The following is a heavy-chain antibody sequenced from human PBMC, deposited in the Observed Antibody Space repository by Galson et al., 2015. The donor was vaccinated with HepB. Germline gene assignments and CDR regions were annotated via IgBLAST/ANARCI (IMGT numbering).Heavy chain of an antibody. Sequence: ETLSLTCAVSGGSISSSSYYWGWIRQPPGKGLEWIGYIYYSGTTYYKPSLKSRVTISVDTSKNHFSLRLTSVTAADTAMYYCARGVAGRTFNIWGQGTMVTVSA. J-gene: IGHJ3*02. CDR2: IYYSGTT. CDR3: ARGVAGRTFNI. CDR1: GGSISSSSYY. D-gene: IGHD6-19*01. V-gene: IGHV4-39*02.